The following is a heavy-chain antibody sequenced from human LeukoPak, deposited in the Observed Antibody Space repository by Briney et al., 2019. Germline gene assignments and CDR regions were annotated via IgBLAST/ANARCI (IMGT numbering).Heavy chain of an antibody. Sequence: PGGSLRLSCAASGFTFSSYWMSWVRQAPGKGLEWVANIKQDGSEKYYVDSVKGRFTISRDNAKNSLYLQMNSLRAEGTAVYYCARRIWFGELFDAFDIWGQGTMVTVYS. CDR2: IKQDGSEK. CDR1: GFTFSSYW. J-gene: IGHJ3*02. CDR3: ARRIWFGELFDAFDI. V-gene: IGHV3-7*01. D-gene: IGHD3-10*01.